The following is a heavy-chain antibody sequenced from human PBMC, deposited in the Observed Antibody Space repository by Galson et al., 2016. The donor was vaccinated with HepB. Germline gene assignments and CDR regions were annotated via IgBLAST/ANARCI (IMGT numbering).Heavy chain of an antibody. CDR3: TKNNWFHP. J-gene: IGHJ5*02. Sequence: SETLSLTCGVFGGSFSAPYWSWIRQPPGKGLEWIGEIEYRGLTNYNPSLKSRTTISVDTSKNEFSLRLASETAADTAVYYCTKNNWFHPWSQGTLVTVSS. CDR1: GGSFSAPY. V-gene: IGHV4-34*01. CDR2: IEYRGLT.